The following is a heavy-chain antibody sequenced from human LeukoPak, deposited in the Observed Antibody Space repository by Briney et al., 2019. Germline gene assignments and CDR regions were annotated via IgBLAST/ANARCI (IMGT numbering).Heavy chain of an antibody. CDR3: AKDFSYYGSSGSGPDY. V-gene: IGHV3-33*06. D-gene: IGHD3-22*01. J-gene: IGHJ4*02. CDR2: IWYDGSNK. Sequence: GGSLRLSCAASGFTFSSYGMHWVRQAPGKGLEWVAVIWYDGSNKYYADSVKGRFTISRDNSKNTLYLQMNSLRAEDTAGYYCAKDFSYYGSSGSGPDYWGQGTLVTVSS. CDR1: GFTFSSYG.